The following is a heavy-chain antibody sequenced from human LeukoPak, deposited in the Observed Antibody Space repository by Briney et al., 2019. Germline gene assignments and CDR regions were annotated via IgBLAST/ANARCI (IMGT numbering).Heavy chain of an antibody. D-gene: IGHD5-18*01. CDR3: ARVLRAYGYRDAFDI. Sequence: SETLSLTCTVSGGSISSYYWSWIRQPPGKGLEWIGYIYYSGRTNYNPSLKSRVTISVDTSKNQFSLKLSSVTAADTAVYYCARVLRAYGYRDAFDIWGQGTMVTVSS. V-gene: IGHV4-59*01. CDR1: GGSISSYY. CDR2: IYYSGRT. J-gene: IGHJ3*02.